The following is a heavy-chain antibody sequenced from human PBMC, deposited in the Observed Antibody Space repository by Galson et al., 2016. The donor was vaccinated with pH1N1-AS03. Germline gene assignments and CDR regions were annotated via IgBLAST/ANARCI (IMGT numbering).Heavy chain of an antibody. CDR3: ARGSNNWDWASDY. J-gene: IGHJ4*02. CDR2: INKDEDER. V-gene: IGHV3-7*01. Sequence: SLRLSCAVSGFSISSGAMTWVRQAPGKGLEWVATINKDEDERYYMGSVKGRCTISRDNVRNSLYLQMNSLRDEDTGVYFCARGSNNWDWASDYWGQGTLVTVSS. CDR1: GFSISSGA. D-gene: IGHD1-1*01.